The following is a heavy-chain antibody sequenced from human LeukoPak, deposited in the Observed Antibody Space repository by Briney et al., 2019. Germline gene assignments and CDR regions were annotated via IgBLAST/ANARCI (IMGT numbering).Heavy chain of an antibody. D-gene: IGHD5-24*01. J-gene: IGHJ4*02. CDR1: GGSISSGGYY. CDR3: ARLRRDGYNYADY. Sequence: SETLSLTCTVSGGSISSGGYYWGWIRQHPGKGLEWIGYIYYSGSTYYNPSLKSRVTISVDTSKNQFSLKLSSVTAADTAVYYCARLRRDGYNYADYWGQGTLVTVSS. V-gene: IGHV4-31*03. CDR2: IYYSGST.